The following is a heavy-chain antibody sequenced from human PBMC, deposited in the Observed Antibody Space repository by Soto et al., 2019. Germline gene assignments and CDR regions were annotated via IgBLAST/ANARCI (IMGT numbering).Heavy chain of an antibody. CDR3: AKFGMATTKRSPPYYIDY. CDR2: ISGSGGGT. J-gene: IGHJ4*02. Sequence: PGGSLRLSCAASGFTFSSYAMSWVRQAPGKGLEWVSSISGSGGGTYYADSVKGRFTFSRDNSKNTLYLQMNSLRAEDTAVYYCAKFGMATTKRSPPYYIDYWGQGALVTVSP. D-gene: IGHD1-1*01. CDR1: GFTFSSYA. V-gene: IGHV3-23*01.